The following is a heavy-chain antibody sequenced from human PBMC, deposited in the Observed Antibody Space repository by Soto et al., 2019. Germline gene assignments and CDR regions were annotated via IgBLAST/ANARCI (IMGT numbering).Heavy chain of an antibody. J-gene: IGHJ4*02. D-gene: IGHD3-16*01. CDR3: ARDPAGGDY. CDR1: GGSISSPNFY. CDR2: IYYNGTT. Sequence: SETLSLTCTVSGGSISSPNFYWSWIRQHPGKGLEWIGHIYYNGTTYYNPTLKSRVSISVDTSKNQFSLKLSSLRSEDTAVYYCARDPAGGDYWGQGTLVTVSS. V-gene: IGHV4-31*03.